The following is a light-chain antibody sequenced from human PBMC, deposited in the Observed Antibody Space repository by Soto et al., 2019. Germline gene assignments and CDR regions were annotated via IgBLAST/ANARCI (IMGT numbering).Light chain of an antibody. CDR1: NSDVGGYNY. V-gene: IGLV2-8*01. J-gene: IGLJ1*01. Sequence: QSALTQPPSASGSPGQSVTISCTGTNSDVGGYNYVSWYQQYPGKAPKLIIYEVNERPSGVPDRFSGSKSGNTASLTVSGLQGAEEADYYCSSYAGSNYDVFGTGTKLTVL. CDR3: SSYAGSNYDV. CDR2: EVN.